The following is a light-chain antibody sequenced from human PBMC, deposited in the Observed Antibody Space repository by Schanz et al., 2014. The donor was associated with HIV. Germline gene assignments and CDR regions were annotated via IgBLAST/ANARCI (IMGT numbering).Light chain of an antibody. CDR2: GAS. J-gene: IGKJ1*01. V-gene: IGKV3-15*01. CDR1: QSVSTR. Sequence: ETVMTQSPATLSVFPGEGVTLSCRASQSVSTRSAWFQQKPGQAPRLLISGASTRAAGVTARFSGSGSGTDFTLTISSLQSEDSAVYYCQQYSSWPWTFGLGTMVEIK. CDR3: QQYSSWPWT.